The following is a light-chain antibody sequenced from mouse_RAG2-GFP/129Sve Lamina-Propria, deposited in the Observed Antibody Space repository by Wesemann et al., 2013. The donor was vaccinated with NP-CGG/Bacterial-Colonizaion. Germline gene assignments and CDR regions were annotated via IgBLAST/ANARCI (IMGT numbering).Light chain of an antibody. Sequence: DIVMTQSHKFMSTSVGDRVSITCKASQDVGIAVAWYQQKPGQSPKLLIYWASTRHTGVPDRFTGSGSGTDFTLTISNVQSEDLADYFCQQYRSYPYTFGGGTKLEIK. CDR3: QQYRSYPYT. J-gene: IGKJ2*01. CDR1: QDVGIA. CDR2: WAS. V-gene: IGKV6-23*01.